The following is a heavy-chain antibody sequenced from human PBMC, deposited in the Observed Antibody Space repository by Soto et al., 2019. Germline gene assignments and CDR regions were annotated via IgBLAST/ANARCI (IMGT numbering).Heavy chain of an antibody. D-gene: IGHD2-15*01. V-gene: IGHV4-4*02. CDR3: ARQGPEGVVVAATSWFDP. J-gene: IGHJ5*02. CDR1: GGSNSSSNR. Sequence: SETLSLTCAVSGGSNSSSNRWSWVRQPPGKGVEWIGEIYHSGSTNYNPSLKSRVTISVDKSKNQFSLKLSYVTAADTAVYYCARQGPEGVVVAATSWFDPRGQGTLVTVSS. CDR2: IYHSGST.